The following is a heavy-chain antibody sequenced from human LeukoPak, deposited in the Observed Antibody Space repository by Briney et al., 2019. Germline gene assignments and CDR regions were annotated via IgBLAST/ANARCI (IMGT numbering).Heavy chain of an antibody. J-gene: IGHJ4*02. V-gene: IGHV1-69*01. CDR2: IIPIFGTA. Sequence: SVKVSCKASGGTFSSYAISWVRQAPGQGLEWMGGIIPIFGTANYAQKFQGRVTITADESTSTAYMELSSLRSEDTAVYYCARGGYSGYDYPSFDYWGQGTLVTVSS. CDR1: GGTFSSYA. CDR3: ARGGYSGYDYPSFDY. D-gene: IGHD5-12*01.